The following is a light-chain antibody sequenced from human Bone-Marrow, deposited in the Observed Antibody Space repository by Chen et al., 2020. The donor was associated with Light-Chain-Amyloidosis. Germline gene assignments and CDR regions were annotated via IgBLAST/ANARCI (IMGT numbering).Light chain of an antibody. J-gene: IGLJ3*02. Sequence: NFMLTQPHAVSESQGKTEIISCTRSSGSIATNSVQWYQQRPGSSPTTVSYEDEQRPSGVPDRFSGSIDTSSNSGSLTMSGLQTEDEADYYCQSYQGSSQGVYGGGTKLTGL. CDR1: SGSIATNS. CDR2: EDE. V-gene: IGLV6-57*01. CDR3: QSYQGSSQGV.